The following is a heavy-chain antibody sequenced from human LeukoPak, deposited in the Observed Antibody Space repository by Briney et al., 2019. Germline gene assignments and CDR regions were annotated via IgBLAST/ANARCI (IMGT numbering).Heavy chain of an antibody. D-gene: IGHD2-8*01. J-gene: IGHJ5*02. CDR2: FDPEDGET. CDR1: GYTLTELS. V-gene: IGHV1-24*01. CDR3: ATAGRYCTNGVCPNWFDP. Sequence: EALVKVSCKVSGYTLTELSMHWVRQAPGKGLEWMGGFDPEDGETIYAQKFQGRVTMTEDTSTDTAYMELSSLRSEDTAVYYCATAGRYCTNGVCPNWFDPWGQGTLVTVSS.